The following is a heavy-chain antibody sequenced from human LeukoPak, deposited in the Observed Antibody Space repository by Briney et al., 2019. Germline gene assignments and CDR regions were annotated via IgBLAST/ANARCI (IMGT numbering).Heavy chain of an antibody. J-gene: IGHJ4*02. V-gene: IGHV7-4-1*02. CDR3: ASAGKWLAFDY. D-gene: IGHD6-19*01. Sequence: ASVKVACKACGYTFTSYAMNWVRQAPGQGLEWLGWINTNTGNPTYAQGFTGRFVFSLDTSVSTAYLQISSLKAEDTAVYYCASAGKWLAFDYWGQGTLVTVSS. CDR2: INTNTGNP. CDR1: GYTFTSYA.